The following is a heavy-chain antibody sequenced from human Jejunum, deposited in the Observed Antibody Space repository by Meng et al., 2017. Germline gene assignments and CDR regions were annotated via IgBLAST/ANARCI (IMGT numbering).Heavy chain of an antibody. CDR1: GGSISSTSHF. Sequence: QLQRQESGPGLVKPSETLSLTCTVSGGSISSTSHFWGWIRQPPGKGLEYIGHIFYNGNTFYNSSLKSRVTISVDTSKNHFSLKLSSVTAADTAIYYCARRAGYTVGPEEDWFDLWGQGTLVTVSS. CDR3: ARRAGYTVGPEEDWFDL. CDR2: IFYNGNT. V-gene: IGHV4-39*02. J-gene: IGHJ5*02. D-gene: IGHD5-12*01.